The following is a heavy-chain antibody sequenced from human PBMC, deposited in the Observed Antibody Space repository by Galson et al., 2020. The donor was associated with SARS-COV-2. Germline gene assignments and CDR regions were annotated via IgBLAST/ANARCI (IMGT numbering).Heavy chain of an antibody. CDR2: INPNSGGT. D-gene: IGHD6-19*01. CDR1: GYTFTGYY. CDR3: ARDSSGWYNWFDP. Sequence: ASVKVSCKASGYTFTGYYMHWVRQAPGQGLEWMGRINPNSGGTNYAQKFQGRVTMTRDTSISTAYMELSRLRSDDTAVYYCARDSSGWYNWFDPWGQGTLVTVSS. J-gene: IGHJ5*02. V-gene: IGHV1-2*06.